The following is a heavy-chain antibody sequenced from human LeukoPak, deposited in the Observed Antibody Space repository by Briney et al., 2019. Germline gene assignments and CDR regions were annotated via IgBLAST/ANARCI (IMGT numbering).Heavy chain of an antibody. Sequence: KPSETLSLTCTISGASISSGGYYWGWIRQPPGKGLEWIGTIYYGGSTYYNPSLRSRVTISVDTSKNHFSLKVTSVTAADTAVYFCASGTGADTAIPSSWGQGTLVIVSS. V-gene: IGHV4-39*02. J-gene: IGHJ5*02. D-gene: IGHD5-18*01. CDR1: GASISSGGYY. CDR2: IYYGGST. CDR3: ASGTGADTAIPSS.